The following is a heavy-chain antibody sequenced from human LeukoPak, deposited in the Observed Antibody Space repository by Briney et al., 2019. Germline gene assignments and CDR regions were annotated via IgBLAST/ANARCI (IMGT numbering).Heavy chain of an antibody. J-gene: IGHJ3*02. CDR1: GGTFSSYA. V-gene: IGHV1-69*01. Sequence: SVKVSRXASGGTFSSYAISWVRQAPGQGLEWMGGIIPIFGTANYAQKFQGRVTITADESTSTAYMELSSLRSEDTAVYYCAKTYPIDAFDIWGQGTMVTVSS. CDR2: IIPIFGTA. CDR3: AKTYPIDAFDI.